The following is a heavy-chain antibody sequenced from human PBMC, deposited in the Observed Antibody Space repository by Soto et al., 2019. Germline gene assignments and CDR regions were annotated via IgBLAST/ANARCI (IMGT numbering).Heavy chain of an antibody. Sequence: EVQLVESGGGLVQPGRSLRLSCVGSGFTFDDYAMHWVRQAPGKGLEWVSAISWNSGSIAYADSVKGRFTISRDNANNSLYLQMNSLRAEDTALYYCAKDLGSSAWYGSKHWGQGTLVIVSS. CDR2: ISWNSGSI. J-gene: IGHJ4*02. D-gene: IGHD6-19*01. V-gene: IGHV3-9*01. CDR3: AKDLGSSAWYGSKH. CDR1: GFTFDDYA.